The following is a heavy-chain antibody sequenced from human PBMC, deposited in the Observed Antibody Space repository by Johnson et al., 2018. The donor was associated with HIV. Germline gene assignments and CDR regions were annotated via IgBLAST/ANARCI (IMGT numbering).Heavy chain of an antibody. V-gene: IGHV3-15*01. J-gene: IGHJ3*02. Sequence: VQLVESGGGVVRPGGSLRLSCAASGFTFSNAWMSWVRQAPGKGLEWVGRVKSKTDGGTMDYAAAVKGRFIISRDDSKNALYLQMNGLKTEDTAVYYCTTMSALWFGDLHVFGDGFDIWGQGTMVTVSS. D-gene: IGHD3-10*01. CDR3: TTMSALWFGDLHVFGDGFDI. CDR1: GFTFSNAW. CDR2: VKSKTDGGTM.